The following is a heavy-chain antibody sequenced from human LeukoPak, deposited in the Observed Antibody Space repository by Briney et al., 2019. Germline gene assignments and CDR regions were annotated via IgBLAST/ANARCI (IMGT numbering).Heavy chain of an antibody. D-gene: IGHD6-19*01. V-gene: IGHV3-74*01. Sequence: GSLRLSCAASGSGSTFNNYWMHWVRQAPGKGLVWVSRINADGSTTSYADSVRGRFTISRDNAKNTLYLQMNSLRAEDTAVYYCATLISGWSLYWGQGTLVTVSS. CDR2: INADGSTT. J-gene: IGHJ4*02. CDR1: GSGSTFNNYW. CDR3: ATLISGWSLY.